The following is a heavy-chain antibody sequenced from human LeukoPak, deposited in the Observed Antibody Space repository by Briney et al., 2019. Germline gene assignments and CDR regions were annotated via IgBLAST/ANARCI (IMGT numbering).Heavy chain of an antibody. CDR3: ARGENYYDSSGYWYPFDY. J-gene: IGHJ4*02. D-gene: IGHD3-22*01. Sequence: PSETLSVTRTVSGGSISSYYWCWVRQPPGKGLEWIGYIYYSGRTNYNPSLKSRVTISVDTSKNQFSLKLNSVTAADTAVYYCARGENYYDSSGYWYPFDYWGPGT. CDR1: GGSISSYY. CDR2: IYYSGRT. V-gene: IGHV4-59*01.